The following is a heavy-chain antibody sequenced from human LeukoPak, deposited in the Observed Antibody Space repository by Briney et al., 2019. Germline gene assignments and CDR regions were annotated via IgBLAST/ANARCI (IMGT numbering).Heavy chain of an antibody. CDR2: MSPNNGNT. V-gene: IGHV1-8*01. CDR1: GYTFTNYD. CDR3: ASGIAVAGIWPDY. Sequence: ASVKVSCKTSGYTFTNYDINWVRQATGQGLEWLGWMSPNNGNTGYAQKFQGRVTMTRDTSINTAYMELSSLRSEDTAVYYCASGIAVAGIWPDYWGQGTLVTVSS. D-gene: IGHD6-19*01. J-gene: IGHJ4*02.